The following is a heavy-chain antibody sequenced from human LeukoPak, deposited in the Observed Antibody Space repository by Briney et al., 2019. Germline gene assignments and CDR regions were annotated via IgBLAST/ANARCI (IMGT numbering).Heavy chain of an antibody. D-gene: IGHD6-19*01. V-gene: IGHV3-33*01. CDR3: ARGGEQWLAYNWFDP. CDR2: IWYDGSNK. J-gene: IGHJ5*02. Sequence: PGRSLRLSCAASGFTFSSYGMHWVRQAPGKGLEWVAVIWYDGSNKYYADSVKGRFTISRDNSKNTLYLQMNSLRAEDTAVYYCARGGEQWLAYNWFDPWGQGTLVTVSS. CDR1: GFTFSSYG.